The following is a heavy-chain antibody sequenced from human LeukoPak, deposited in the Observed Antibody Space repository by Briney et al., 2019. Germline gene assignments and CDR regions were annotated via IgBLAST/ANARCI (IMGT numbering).Heavy chain of an antibody. J-gene: IGHJ6*02. D-gene: IGHD6-13*01. V-gene: IGHV3-33*01. Sequence: PGGSLRLSCAASGLTFSSYGMHWVRQAPGKGLEWVAVIWYDGSNKYYADSVKGRFTISRDNSKNTLYLQMNSLRAEDTAVYYCARGGAAGTYYYYGMDVWGQGTTVTVSS. CDR2: IWYDGSNK. CDR3: ARGGAAGTYYYYGMDV. CDR1: GLTFSSYG.